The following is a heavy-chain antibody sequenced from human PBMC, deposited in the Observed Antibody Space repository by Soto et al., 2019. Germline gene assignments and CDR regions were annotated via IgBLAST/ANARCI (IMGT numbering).Heavy chain of an antibody. Sequence: PGWSLRLSCAASGFTFSNYAMSWIRQAPGKGLEWVSTIRETGNTYYADSVRGRFATSRDNSENTLYLQMSSLRAEDTAVYYCAKQQMGVIRALDYWGQGTLVTVSS. CDR1: GFTFSNYA. D-gene: IGHD1-26*01. CDR3: AKQQMGVIRALDY. CDR2: IRETGNT. J-gene: IGHJ4*02. V-gene: IGHV3-23*01.